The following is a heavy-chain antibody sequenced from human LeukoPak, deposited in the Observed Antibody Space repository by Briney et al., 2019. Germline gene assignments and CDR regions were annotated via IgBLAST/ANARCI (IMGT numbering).Heavy chain of an antibody. CDR1: GLTFSNAW. D-gene: IGHD1-26*01. J-gene: IGHJ4*02. V-gene: IGHV3-7*01. Sequence: GGSLRLSCAASGLTFSNAWMSWVRQAPGKGLEWVATIKPDGRDKYYVDSVKGRFTMSRDNGKNSVYLQMNSLRAEDTAVYYCASWEASTNYWGQGTLVTVSS. CDR3: ASWEASTNY. CDR2: IKPDGRDK.